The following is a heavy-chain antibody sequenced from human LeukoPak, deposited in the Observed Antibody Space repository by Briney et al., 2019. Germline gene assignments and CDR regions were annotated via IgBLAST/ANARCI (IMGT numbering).Heavy chain of an antibody. CDR3: AKDRTGVVIDY. J-gene: IGHJ4*02. V-gene: IGHV3-23*01. D-gene: IGHD2-21*01. CDR2: ISGSGGTT. Sequence: PGGSLRLSCAASGFTFSSFAMSWFRQAPGKGLEWVSSISGSGGTTYYADSVKGRFTISRDNSKNTLYLQMNSLRAEDTAVYYCAKDRTGVVIDYWGQGTLVTVSS. CDR1: GFTFSSFA.